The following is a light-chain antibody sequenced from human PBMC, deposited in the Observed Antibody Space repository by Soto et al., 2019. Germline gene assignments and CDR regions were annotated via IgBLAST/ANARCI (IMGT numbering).Light chain of an antibody. CDR1: QSVSSN. V-gene: IGKV3-15*01. CDR2: GAS. J-gene: IGKJ4*01. CDR3: QQYNNWPRAT. Sequence: EIVMKQSPATLSVSPGERATLSCRASQSVSSNLAWYQQKPGQSPRLLIYGASTRATGIPARFSGSGSGTEFTLTISSLQSEDFAVYYCQQYNNWPRATFGGGTKVDIK.